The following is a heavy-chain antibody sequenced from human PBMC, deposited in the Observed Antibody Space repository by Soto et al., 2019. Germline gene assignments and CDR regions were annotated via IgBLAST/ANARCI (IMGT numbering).Heavy chain of an antibody. CDR3: AREWSAFDY. D-gene: IGHD2-15*01. CDR2: MYSSGSS. CDR1: GVSITSYK. J-gene: IGHJ4*02. Sequence: QVQMQESGPGLVKPSETLSLTCTVSGVSITSYKWTWIRQSPGKGLEWIAYMYSSGSSSYNPSLKSRATISIDTFRNQYSLQLNSATAADTAVYYCAREWSAFDYWGQGILVTVSS. V-gene: IGHV4-59*01.